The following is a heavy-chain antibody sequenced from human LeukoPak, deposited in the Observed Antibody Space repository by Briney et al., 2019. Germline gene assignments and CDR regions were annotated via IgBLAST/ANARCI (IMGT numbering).Heavy chain of an antibody. J-gene: IGHJ3*02. CDR3: ARDPAYGSGSEDAFDI. V-gene: IGHV4-59*01. CDR2: IYYSGST. CDR1: GGSISSYY. Sequence: SETLSLTWTVSGGSISSYYWSWIRQPPEKGLEWIGYIYYSGSTNYNPSLKSRVTISVDTSKNQFSLKLSSVTAADTAVYYCARDPAYGSGSEDAFDIWGQGTMVTVSS. D-gene: IGHD3-10*01.